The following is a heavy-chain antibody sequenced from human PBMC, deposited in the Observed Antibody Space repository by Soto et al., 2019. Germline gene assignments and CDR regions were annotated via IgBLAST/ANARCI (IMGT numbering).Heavy chain of an antibody. D-gene: IGHD3-10*01. V-gene: IGHV1-69*02. CDR2: IIPILGIA. Sequence: QVQLVQSGAEVKKPGSSVKVSCKASGGTFSSYTISWVRQAPGQGREWMGRIIPILGIANYAQKFQGRVTITADKSTSTAYMELSSLRSEDTAVYYCASPGAGSGSSVRDYWGQGTLVTVSS. CDR3: ASPGAGSGSSVRDY. CDR1: GGTFSSYT. J-gene: IGHJ4*02.